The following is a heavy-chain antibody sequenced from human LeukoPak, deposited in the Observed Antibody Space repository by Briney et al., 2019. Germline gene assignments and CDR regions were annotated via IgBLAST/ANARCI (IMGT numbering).Heavy chain of an antibody. J-gene: IGHJ5*02. D-gene: IGHD6-13*01. Sequence: SETLSLTCTVSGGSISSYYWSWIRQPPGKGLEWIGYICTSGSTNYNPSLKSRVTISVDTSKNQFSLKLSSVTAADTAVYYCARHGYSGSSWFTRPNWFDPWGQGTLVTVSS. CDR3: ARHGYSGSSWFTRPNWFDP. V-gene: IGHV4-4*09. CDR1: GGSISSYY. CDR2: ICTSGST.